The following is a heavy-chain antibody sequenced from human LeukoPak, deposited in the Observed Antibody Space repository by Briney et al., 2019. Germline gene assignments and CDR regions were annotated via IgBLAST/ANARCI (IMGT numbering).Heavy chain of an antibody. V-gene: IGHV3-33*01. CDR1: GFTFSSYG. Sequence: PGRSLRLSCAASGFTFSSYGMHWVRQAPGKGLEWVAVIWYDGSNKYYADSVKGRFTISRDNSKNTLYLQMNSLRAEDTAVYYCARELPYYYYGMDVWGQGTTVIVSS. D-gene: IGHD1-26*01. J-gene: IGHJ6*02. CDR2: IWYDGSNK. CDR3: ARELPYYYYGMDV.